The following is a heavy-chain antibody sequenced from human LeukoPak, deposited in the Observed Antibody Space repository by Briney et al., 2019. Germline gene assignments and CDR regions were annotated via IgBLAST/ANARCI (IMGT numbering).Heavy chain of an antibody. Sequence: GASVKVSRKASGGTFSSYAISWVRQAPGQGLEWMGRIIPIFGTANYAQKFQGRVTITTDESTSTAYMELSSLRSEDTAVYYCARVHLGSSWSFDYWGQGTLVTVSS. D-gene: IGHD6-13*01. J-gene: IGHJ4*02. V-gene: IGHV1-69*05. CDR2: IIPIFGTA. CDR1: GGTFSSYA. CDR3: ARVHLGSSWSFDY.